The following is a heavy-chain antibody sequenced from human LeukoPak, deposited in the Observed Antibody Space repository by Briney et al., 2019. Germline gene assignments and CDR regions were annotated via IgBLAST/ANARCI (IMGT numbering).Heavy chain of an antibody. CDR3: ARHGPGPPRIYDY. CDR1: GGSFSSYY. V-gene: IGHV4-34*01. Sequence: PSETLSLTCGVYGGSFSSYYWTWIRQTPGKGLEWIGEINHSGSTNYNPSLKSRVTISVDTSKNQFSLKLSSVTAADTAVYYCARHGPGPPRIYDYWGQGTLVTVSS. D-gene: IGHD2-15*01. CDR2: INHSGST. J-gene: IGHJ4*02.